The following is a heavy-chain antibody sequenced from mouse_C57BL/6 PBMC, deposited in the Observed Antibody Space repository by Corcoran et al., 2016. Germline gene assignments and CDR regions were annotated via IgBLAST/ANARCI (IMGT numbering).Heavy chain of an antibody. CDR3: ARYDGYEDY. CDR2: IYPGDGDT. V-gene: IGHV1-80*01. CDR1: GYAFSSYW. Sequence: QVQLQQSGAELVKPGASVKISCKASGYAFSSYWMNWVKRRPGKGLEWIGQIYPGDGDTNYNGKFKGKATLTADKSSSTAYMQLSSLTSEDSAVYFRARYDGYEDYWGQGTSVTVSS. J-gene: IGHJ4*01. D-gene: IGHD2-3*01.